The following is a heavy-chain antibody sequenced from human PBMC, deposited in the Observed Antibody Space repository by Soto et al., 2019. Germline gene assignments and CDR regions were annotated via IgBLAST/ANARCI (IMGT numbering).Heavy chain of an antibody. V-gene: IGHV1-69*13. D-gene: IGHD3-10*01. CDR1: GGTFSSYA. CDR3: AREVNYYGSGSPSYGMDV. Sequence: SVKVSCKASGGTFSSYATSWVRQAPGQGLEWMGGIIPIFGTANYAQKFQGRVTITADESTSTAYMELSSLRSEDTAVYYCAREVNYYGSGSPSYGMDVWGQGTTVTVS. CDR2: IIPIFGTA. J-gene: IGHJ6*02.